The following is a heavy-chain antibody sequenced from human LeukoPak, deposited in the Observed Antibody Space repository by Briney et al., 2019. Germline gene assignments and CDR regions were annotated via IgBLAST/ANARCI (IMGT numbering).Heavy chain of an antibody. CDR1: GYTFTGYY. J-gene: IGHJ4*02. D-gene: IGHD3-9*01. V-gene: IGHV1-69*13. CDR2: IIPIFGTA. Sequence: SVTVSCTASGYTFTGYYMHWVRQAPGQGLEWMGGIIPIFGTANYAQKFQGRVTITADESTSTAYMELSSLRSEDTAVYYCGRAVGGYFDWLSPYFDYWGQGTLVTVSS. CDR3: GRAVGGYFDWLSPYFDY.